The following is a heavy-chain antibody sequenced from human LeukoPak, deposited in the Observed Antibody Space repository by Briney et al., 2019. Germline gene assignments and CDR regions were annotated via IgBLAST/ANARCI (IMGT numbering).Heavy chain of an antibody. CDR1: GFTFSGDW. CDR2: INEDESIK. D-gene: IGHD3-22*01. CDR3: ATSDDSSGSD. V-gene: IGHV3-7*01. J-gene: IGHJ4*02. Sequence: GGSLRLSCVASGFTFSGDWMSWVRQAPGKGLEWVANINEDESIKHYVDSVKGRFTISRDNAKNSVFLQMNSLRDEDTALYYCATSDDSSGSDWGQGILVTVSS.